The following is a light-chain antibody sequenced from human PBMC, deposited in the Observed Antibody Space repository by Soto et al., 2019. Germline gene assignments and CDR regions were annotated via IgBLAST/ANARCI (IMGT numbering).Light chain of an antibody. V-gene: IGKV3-15*01. CDR3: QQYNNWPPWT. Sequence: EIVMTQSPATLSVSPGARVTLSCRASQSVSSNLAWYQQKPGQAPRLLIYGASTRATGIPARFSGSGSGTEFNLTISSRQSEDFAVYYCQQYNNWPPWTFGQGTKVEIK. J-gene: IGKJ1*01. CDR1: QSVSSN. CDR2: GAS.